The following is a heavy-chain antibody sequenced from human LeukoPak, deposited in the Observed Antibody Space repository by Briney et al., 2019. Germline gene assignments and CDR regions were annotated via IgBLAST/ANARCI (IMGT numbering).Heavy chain of an antibody. J-gene: IGHJ5*02. V-gene: IGHV4-34*01. CDR1: GGSFSGYY. D-gene: IGHD6-19*01. Sequence: PSETLSLTCAVYGGSFSGYYWSWIRQPPGKGLEWIGEINHSGSTNYNPSLKSRVTISVDTSKNQFSLKLSSVTAADTAVYYCARGAPVYWQWLVRAWFDPWGQGTLVTVSS. CDR2: INHSGST. CDR3: ARGAPVYWQWLVRAWFDP.